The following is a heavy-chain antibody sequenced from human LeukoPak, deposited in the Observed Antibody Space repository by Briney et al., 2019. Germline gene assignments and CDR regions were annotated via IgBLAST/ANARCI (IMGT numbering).Heavy chain of an antibody. D-gene: IGHD5/OR15-5a*01. V-gene: IGHV3-53*01. J-gene: IGHJ4*02. CDR2: IYSGGST. Sequence: QLGGSLRLSCAASGFTVSSNYMSWVRQAPGKGLEWVSVIYSGGSTYYADSVKGRFTIFRDNSKNTLYLQMNSLRAEDTAVYYCARETGLVSFDYWGQGTLVTVSS. CDR3: ARETGLVSFDY. CDR1: GFTVSSNY.